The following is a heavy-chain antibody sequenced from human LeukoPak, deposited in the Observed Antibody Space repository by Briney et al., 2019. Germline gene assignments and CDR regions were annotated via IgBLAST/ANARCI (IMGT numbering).Heavy chain of an antibody. CDR3: ARVPNWNSVNWFDP. J-gene: IGHJ5*02. V-gene: IGHV3-21*01. D-gene: IGHD1-7*01. Sequence: TGGSLRLSCAASGFTFSSYDMNWVRQAPGKGLEWVSSISSTSSYIYYADSVKGRFTISRDYAKNSLYLQMNSLRAEDTAVYYCARVPNWNSVNWFDPWGQGTLVTVSS. CDR2: ISSTSSYI. CDR1: GFTFSSYD.